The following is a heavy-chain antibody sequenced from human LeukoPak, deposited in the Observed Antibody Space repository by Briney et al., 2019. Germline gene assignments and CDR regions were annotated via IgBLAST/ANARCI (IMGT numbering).Heavy chain of an antibody. D-gene: IGHD3-10*01. V-gene: IGHV3-30-3*01. Sequence: GGSLRLSCAASGFTFSRYAMHWVRQAPGKGLEWVAVISYDGSNEYYADSVKGRFTISRDNSKNTLYLQMNSLRAEDTAVYYCARDQRSNYYGSGIDYWGQGTLVTVSS. CDR2: ISYDGSNE. J-gene: IGHJ4*02. CDR1: GFTFSRYA. CDR3: ARDQRSNYYGSGIDY.